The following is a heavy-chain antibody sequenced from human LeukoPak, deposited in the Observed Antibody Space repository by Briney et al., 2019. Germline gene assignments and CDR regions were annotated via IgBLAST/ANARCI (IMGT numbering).Heavy chain of an antibody. J-gene: IGHJ6*02. CDR3: ARDVGPLGPWGYYYGMDV. CDR2: IYYSGST. Sequence: PSETLSLTCTVSGGSISSYYWSWIRQPPGKGLEWIGYIYYSGSTNYNPSLKSRVTISVDTSKNQFSLKLSSVTAADTAVYYCARDVGPLGPWGYYYGMDVWGQGTTVTVSS. CDR1: GGSISSYY. D-gene: IGHD1-26*01. V-gene: IGHV4-59*01.